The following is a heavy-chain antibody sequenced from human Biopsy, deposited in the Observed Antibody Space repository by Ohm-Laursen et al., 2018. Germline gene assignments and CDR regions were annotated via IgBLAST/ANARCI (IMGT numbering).Heavy chain of an antibody. CDR3: ARVRGSGFFAFDI. J-gene: IGHJ3*02. CDR2: IFDDGAT. Sequence: SETLSLTCGVSGGSVRGYYWSWIRQTSGTGLAWIGHIFDDGATNYSPSPSLQGRVTLSIDTSENTFSLTLISLTRADTGVYYCARVRGSGFFAFDIWGRGTTVSVSS. CDR1: GGSVRGYY. V-gene: IGHV4-59*02. D-gene: IGHD3-3*01.